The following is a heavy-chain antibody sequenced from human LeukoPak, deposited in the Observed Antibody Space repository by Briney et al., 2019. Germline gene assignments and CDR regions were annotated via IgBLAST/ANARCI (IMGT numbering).Heavy chain of an antibody. V-gene: IGHV3-21*04. D-gene: IGHD3-9*01. CDR3: AKDPTDFDGDWFYP. J-gene: IGHJ5*02. CDR2: ISSSSSYI. Sequence: GGSLRLSCAPSGFIFSIYSMNWVRQAPGKGREWVSSISSSSSYIFYADSVEGRFTLSRHNSKNTLYLQMNSLRADDTAVYYCAKDPTDFDGDWFYPWGQGTLVTVSS. CDR1: GFIFSIYS.